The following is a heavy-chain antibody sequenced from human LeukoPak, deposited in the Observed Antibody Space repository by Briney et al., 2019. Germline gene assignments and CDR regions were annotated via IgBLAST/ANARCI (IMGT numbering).Heavy chain of an antibody. D-gene: IGHD6-13*01. Sequence: ASVKVSCKASGYTFTGYYMHWVRQAPGQGLEWMGWINPNSGGTNYAQKFQGRVTMTRDTSISTAYMELSRLRSDDPAVYYRARLAGSSSWYGGDYWGQGTLVTVSS. J-gene: IGHJ4*02. V-gene: IGHV1-2*02. CDR2: INPNSGGT. CDR1: GYTFTGYY. CDR3: ARLAGSSSWYGGDY.